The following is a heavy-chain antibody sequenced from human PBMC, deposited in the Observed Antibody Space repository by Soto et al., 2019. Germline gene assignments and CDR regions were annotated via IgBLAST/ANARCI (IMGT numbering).Heavy chain of an antibody. J-gene: IGHJ6*02. D-gene: IGHD1-7*01. Sequence: PGESLKISCKGSGYSFTSYWIGWVRQIPGKGLEWMGIIYPGDSDTRYSPSFQGQVTISADKSISTAYLQWSSLKASDTAMYYCARRRDNWNYATIDYYYYGMDVWGQGTTVTVSS. CDR3: ARRRDNWNYATIDYYYYGMDV. CDR2: IYPGDSDT. CDR1: GYSFTSYW. V-gene: IGHV5-51*01.